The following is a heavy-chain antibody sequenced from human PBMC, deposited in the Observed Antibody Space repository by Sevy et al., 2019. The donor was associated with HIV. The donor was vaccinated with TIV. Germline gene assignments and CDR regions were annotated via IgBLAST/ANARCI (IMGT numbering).Heavy chain of an antibody. V-gene: IGHV3-21*01. Sequence: GGSLRLSCAASGFTFSSYSMNWVRQAPGKGLEWVSSISSSSSYIYYADSVKGRFTISRDNAKNALYLQMNSLRAEDTAVYYCARDVWAGLELRVMDYWGQGTLVTVSS. D-gene: IGHD1-7*01. CDR1: GFTFSSYS. J-gene: IGHJ4*02. CDR2: ISSSSSYI. CDR3: ARDVWAGLELRVMDY.